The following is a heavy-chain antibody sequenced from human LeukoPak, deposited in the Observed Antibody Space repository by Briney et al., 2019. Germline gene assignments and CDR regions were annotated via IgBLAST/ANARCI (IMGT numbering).Heavy chain of an antibody. V-gene: IGHV3-48*03. J-gene: IGHJ4*02. D-gene: IGHD3-22*01. CDR2: ISSSGSTT. CDR1: GFTFSSYE. CDR3: ARANYDSSGYYFD. Sequence: PGGSLRLSCAAPGFTFSSYEMNWVRQAPGKGLEGVSYISSSGSTTHYADAVKGRFTISTDNAKKSLYLQMNSLRAEDTAVYYCARANYDSSGYYFDWGQGTLVIVSS.